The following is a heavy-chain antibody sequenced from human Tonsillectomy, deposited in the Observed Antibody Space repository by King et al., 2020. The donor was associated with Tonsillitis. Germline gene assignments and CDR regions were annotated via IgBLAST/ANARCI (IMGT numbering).Heavy chain of an antibody. J-gene: IGHJ6*03. CDR3: ARDSLEVVVVAATLYYYYYMDV. CDR1: GGSISSGSYY. D-gene: IGHD2-15*01. V-gene: IGHV4-61*02. CDR2: IYTSGST. Sequence: QLQESGPGLVKPSQTLSLTCTVSGGSISSGSYYWSWIRQPAGKGLEWIGRIYTSGSTNYNPSLKSRVTISVDTSKNQFSLKLSSVTAADTAVYYCARDSLEVVVVAATLYYYYYMDVWGKGTTVTVSS.